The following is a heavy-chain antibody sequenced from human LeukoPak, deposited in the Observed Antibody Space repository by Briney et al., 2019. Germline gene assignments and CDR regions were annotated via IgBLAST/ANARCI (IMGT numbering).Heavy chain of an antibody. D-gene: IGHD3-22*01. Sequence: SETLSLTCTVSGGSISSYYWSWIRQPPGKGLEWIGYIYYSGSTNYNPSLKSRVTISVDTSKNQFSLKLSSVTAADTAVYYCARDRVDYYDSSGYWPYYFDYWGQGTLVTVSS. V-gene: IGHV4-59*01. J-gene: IGHJ4*02. CDR3: ARDRVDYYDSSGYWPYYFDY. CDR2: IYYSGST. CDR1: GGSISSYY.